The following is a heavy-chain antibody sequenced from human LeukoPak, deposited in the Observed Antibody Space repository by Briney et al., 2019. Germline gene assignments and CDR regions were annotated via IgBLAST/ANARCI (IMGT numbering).Heavy chain of an antibody. J-gene: IGHJ4*02. Sequence: GGSLRLSCAASGFTFTTYAMTWVRQAPGKGLEWVSTISGSGAYTLYADSVKGRFTISRDNSKNTLYLQMNSLKAEDTAVYYCAKQKDCSGGACYQFDCWGQGTLVTVSS. CDR1: GFTFTTYA. CDR2: ISGSGAYT. V-gene: IGHV3-23*01. CDR3: AKQKDCSGGACYQFDC. D-gene: IGHD2-15*01.